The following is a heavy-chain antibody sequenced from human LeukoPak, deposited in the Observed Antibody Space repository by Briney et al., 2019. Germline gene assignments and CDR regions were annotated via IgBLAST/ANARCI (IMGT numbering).Heavy chain of an antibody. Sequence: ASVKVSCKASGGTFSSYAISWVRQAPGQGLEWMGWMNPNSGNTGYAQKFQGRVTMTRNTSISTAYMELSSLRSEDTAVYYCARAASGVYYMDVWGKGTTVTISS. CDR2: MNPNSGNT. D-gene: IGHD3-10*01. J-gene: IGHJ6*03. V-gene: IGHV1-8*02. CDR3: ARAASGVYYMDV. CDR1: GGTFSSYA.